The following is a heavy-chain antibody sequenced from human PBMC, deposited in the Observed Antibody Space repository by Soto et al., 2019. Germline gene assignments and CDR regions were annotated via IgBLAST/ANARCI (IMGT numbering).Heavy chain of an antibody. CDR1: GFTFSSYG. J-gene: IGHJ6*02. V-gene: IGHV3-30*18. CDR2: ISYDGSNK. D-gene: IGHD2-2*01. Sequence: GGSLRLSCAASGFTFSSYGMHWVRQGPGKGLEWVAVISYDGSNKYYADSVKGRFTISRDNSKNTLYLQMNSLRAEDTAVYYCAKDHNCSSTSCYDPYGMDVWGQGTTVTVSS. CDR3: AKDHNCSSTSCYDPYGMDV.